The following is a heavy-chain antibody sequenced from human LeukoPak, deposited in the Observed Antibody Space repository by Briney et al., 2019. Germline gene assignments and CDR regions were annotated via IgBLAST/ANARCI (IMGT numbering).Heavy chain of an antibody. CDR1: GFTFGRYS. V-gene: IGHV3-21*01. Sequence: PGGSLRLSCAASGFTFGRYSMNWVRQAPGKGPEWVSSISSSSSYIYYADSVKGRFTISRDNAKNSLYLQMNSLRAEDTAVYYCAREGVVVAAANVFYYFDYWGQGTLVTVSS. CDR3: AREGVVVAAANVFYYFDY. J-gene: IGHJ4*02. D-gene: IGHD2-15*01. CDR2: ISSSSSYI.